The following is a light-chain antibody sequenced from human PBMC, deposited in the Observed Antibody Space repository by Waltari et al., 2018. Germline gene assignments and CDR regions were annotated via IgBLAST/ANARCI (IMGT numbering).Light chain of an antibody. Sequence: QSVLTQPPSLSAAPGQKVTISCSGSSFNIGNNHVSWYQHLPGTAPKLLIFDNNNRPAGIPDRFSGSKSGTSVTLGITGLQTGDEADYYCGTWDSSLSVVVFGGGTKLTVL. CDR1: SFNIGNNH. V-gene: IGLV1-51*01. J-gene: IGLJ2*01. CDR2: DNN. CDR3: GTWDSSLSVVV.